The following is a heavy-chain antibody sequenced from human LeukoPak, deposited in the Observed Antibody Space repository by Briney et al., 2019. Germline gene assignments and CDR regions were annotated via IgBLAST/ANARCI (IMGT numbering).Heavy chain of an antibody. J-gene: IGHJ4*02. V-gene: IGHV3-7*01. CDR2: IMQDGSVK. Sequence: GVSLRLSCAASGFTFSNYWMIWVRQAPGKGLEWVASIMQDGSVKYYVDSVKGRFTISRDNAKNSLYLQMNSLRVEDTAVYYCAKGYCSGGSCSRGYWGQGTLVTVSS. D-gene: IGHD2-15*01. CDR3: AKGYCSGGSCSRGY. CDR1: GFTFSNYW.